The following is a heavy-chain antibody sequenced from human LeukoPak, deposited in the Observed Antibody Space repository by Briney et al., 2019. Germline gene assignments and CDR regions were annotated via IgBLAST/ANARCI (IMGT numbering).Heavy chain of an antibody. D-gene: IGHD3-9*01. CDR2: ISSGSSTI. Sequence: GSLRLSCVVSGFTFSSYSMNWVRQAPGKGLEWVSYISSGSSTIDYADSVEGRFTISRDNAKNSLFLQMNSLRDEDTAAYYCARTSYCDSWGQGTLVTVSS. CDR3: ARTSYCDS. V-gene: IGHV3-48*02. J-gene: IGHJ4*02. CDR1: GFTFSSYS.